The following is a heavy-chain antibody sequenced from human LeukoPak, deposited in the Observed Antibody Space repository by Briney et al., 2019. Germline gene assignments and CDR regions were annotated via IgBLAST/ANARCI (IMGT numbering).Heavy chain of an antibody. CDR2: ISSSSSTI. V-gene: IGHV3-48*04. CDR1: GFSFNNYN. CDR3: ATDRIVVVPATKGYYYMDV. Sequence: GGSLRLSCAASGFSFNNYNMNWVRQAPGKGLEWVSYISSSSSTIYYADSVKGRFTISRDNAKNSLYLQMNSLRAEDTAVYYCATDRIVVVPATKGYYYMDVWGKGTTVTVSS. J-gene: IGHJ6*03. D-gene: IGHD2-2*01.